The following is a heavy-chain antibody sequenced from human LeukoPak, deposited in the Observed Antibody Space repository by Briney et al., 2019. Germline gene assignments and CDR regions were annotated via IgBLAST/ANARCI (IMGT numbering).Heavy chain of an antibody. Sequence: SETLSLTCAVYGGSFSGYYWSWIRQPPGKGLEWIGEINHSGSTNYNPSLKSRVTISVDTSKNQFSLKLTSVTAADTAVYYCVKTGTSWYYFDYWGQGTQVSVSS. J-gene: IGHJ4*02. V-gene: IGHV4-34*01. D-gene: IGHD6-13*01. CDR2: INHSGST. CDR3: VKTGTSWYYFDY. CDR1: GGSFSGYY.